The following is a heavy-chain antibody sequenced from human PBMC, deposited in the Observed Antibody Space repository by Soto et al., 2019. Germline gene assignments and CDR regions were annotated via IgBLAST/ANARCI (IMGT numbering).Heavy chain of an antibody. J-gene: IGHJ4*02. Sequence: GGSLRLSCAASGFTFSSYAMSWVRQAPGKGLEWVSATSSSGGSTYYADSVKGRFTISRDNSKNTLYLQMNSLRAEDTAIYYCAKDARVIAVEETFDYWGQGTLVTVSS. D-gene: IGHD6-19*01. CDR3: AKDARVIAVEETFDY. CDR2: TSSSGGST. V-gene: IGHV3-23*01. CDR1: GFTFSSYA.